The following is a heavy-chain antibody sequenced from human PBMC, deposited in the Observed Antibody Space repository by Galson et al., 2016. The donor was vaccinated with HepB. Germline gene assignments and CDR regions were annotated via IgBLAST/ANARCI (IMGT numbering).Heavy chain of an antibody. D-gene: IGHD3-10*01. V-gene: IGHV3-43*01. CDR2: ISWDGLKT. Sequence: SLRLSCAASGFTFDDYTMHWVRQAPGKGLEWVSLISWDGLKTYYADSVKGRFTISRDNRTNSLYLQMDNLRNEDTALYYCGKDWGSLWESSGKGMDVWGQGTTVTVSS. J-gene: IGHJ6*02. CDR1: GFTFDDYT. CDR3: GKDWGSLWESSGKGMDV.